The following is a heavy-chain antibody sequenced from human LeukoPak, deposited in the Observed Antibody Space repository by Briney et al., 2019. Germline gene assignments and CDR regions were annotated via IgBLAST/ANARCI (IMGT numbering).Heavy chain of an antibody. Sequence: SETLSLTCTVSGGSISSSSSYWGWIRQPPGKGLEWIGSIYYSGSTYYNPSLKSRVTISVDTSKNQFSLKLSSVTAADAAVYYCARLFEGYYFDYWGQGTLVTVSS. CDR1: GGSISSSSSY. V-gene: IGHV4-39*01. CDR3: ARLFEGYYFDY. CDR2: IYYSGST. J-gene: IGHJ4*02.